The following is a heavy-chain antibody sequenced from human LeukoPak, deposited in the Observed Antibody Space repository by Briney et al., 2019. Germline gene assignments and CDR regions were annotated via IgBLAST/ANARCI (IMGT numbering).Heavy chain of an antibody. CDR3: ARVLKGRAPFDY. CDR2: IYHSGST. J-gene: IGHJ4*02. V-gene: IGHV4-38-2*02. CDR1: GYSINSGYY. Sequence: PSETLSLTCTVSGYSINSGYYWGWIRQPPGKGLEWIGSIYHSGSTYYNPSLKSRVTISVDTSKNQFSLKLSSVTAADTAVYYCARVLKGRAPFDYWGQGTLVTVSS.